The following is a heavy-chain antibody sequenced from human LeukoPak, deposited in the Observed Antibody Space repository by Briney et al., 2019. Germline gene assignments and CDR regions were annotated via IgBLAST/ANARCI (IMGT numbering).Heavy chain of an antibody. Sequence: GGSLRLSCAASGFNFSDYYMSWIRQAPGKGLERLSNISGSGSTIYYADSVKGRFTISRDNAENSVSLQMNSLRGEDTAVYYCAGSWGVVSFDSWGQGTLLTVST. J-gene: IGHJ4*02. CDR2: ISGSGSTI. V-gene: IGHV3-11*04. CDR3: AGSWGVVSFDS. D-gene: IGHD3-3*01. CDR1: GFNFSDYY.